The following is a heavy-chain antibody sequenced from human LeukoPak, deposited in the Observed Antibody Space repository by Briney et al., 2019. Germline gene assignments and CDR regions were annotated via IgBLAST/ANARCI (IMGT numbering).Heavy chain of an antibody. J-gene: IGHJ4*02. CDR2: IDIRGGST. D-gene: IGHD3-16*01. Sequence: GRPLRLSCAALGFTSNTNAMCRVSQAPGKGLEWVSSIDIRGGSTYYADSAKGRFTISRDNSKNTLYLQMNSLRGEDTALYFCANGVRPNDYWGQGTLVTVSS. V-gene: IGHV3-23*01. CDR1: GFTSNTNA. CDR3: ANGVRPNDY.